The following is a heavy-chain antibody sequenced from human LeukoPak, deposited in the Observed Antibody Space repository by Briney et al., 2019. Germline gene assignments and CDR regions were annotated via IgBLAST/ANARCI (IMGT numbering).Heavy chain of an antibody. V-gene: IGHV3-48*03. Sequence: GGSLRLSCAASGFTFSSYEMNWVRQAPRKGLEWVSYISSSGSTIYYADSVKGRFNISRDNAKNSLYLQMNSLRAEDTAVYYCARAREEAAASGFDYWGQGTLVTVSS. CDR3: ARAREEAAASGFDY. J-gene: IGHJ4*02. CDR1: GFTFSSYE. D-gene: IGHD6-13*01. CDR2: ISSSGSTI.